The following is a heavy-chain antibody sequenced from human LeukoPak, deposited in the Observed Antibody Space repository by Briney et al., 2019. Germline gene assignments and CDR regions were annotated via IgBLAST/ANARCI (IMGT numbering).Heavy chain of an antibody. CDR3: ARALEYYDFWSGYYPPYYFDY. D-gene: IGHD3-3*01. J-gene: IGHJ4*02. V-gene: IGHV1-2*02. CDR2: INPNSGGT. CDR1: GYTFNIYD. Sequence: GASVKVSCKASGYTFNIYDINWVRQAPGQGLEWMGWINPNSGGTNYAQKFQGRVTMTRDTSISTAHMELSRLRSDDTAVYYCARALEYYDFWSGYYPPYYFDYWGQGTLVTVSS.